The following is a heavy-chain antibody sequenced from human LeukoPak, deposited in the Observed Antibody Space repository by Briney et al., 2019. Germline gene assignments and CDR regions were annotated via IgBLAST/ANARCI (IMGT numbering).Heavy chain of an antibody. CDR1: GYTFTSYG. D-gene: IGHD3-16*02. CDR3: AKVRTYYDYVWGSYRPTEYFQH. CDR2: ISAYNGNT. J-gene: IGHJ1*01. Sequence: ASVKVSCKASGYTFTSYGISWVRQAPGQGLEWMGWISAYNGNTNYAQKLQGRVTMTTDTSTSTAYMELRSLRSDDTAVYYCAKVRTYYDYVWGSYRPTEYFQHWGQGTLVTVSS. V-gene: IGHV1-18*01.